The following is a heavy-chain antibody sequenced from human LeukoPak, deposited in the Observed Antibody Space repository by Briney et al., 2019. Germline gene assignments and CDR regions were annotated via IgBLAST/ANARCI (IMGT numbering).Heavy chain of an antibody. CDR3: ARDTFGAGSPFHYYGMDV. Sequence: GGSLRLSCAASGFSFSSYAIHWVRQAPGKGLEWVAVISYDGSDKYYAHSVKGRFTISRDTSKNTLYLQMNSLKTEDTAVYYYARDTFGAGSPFHYYGMDVWGQGTTVTVSS. V-gene: IGHV3-30*04. D-gene: IGHD3-10*01. CDR1: GFSFSSYA. J-gene: IGHJ6*02. CDR2: ISYDGSDK.